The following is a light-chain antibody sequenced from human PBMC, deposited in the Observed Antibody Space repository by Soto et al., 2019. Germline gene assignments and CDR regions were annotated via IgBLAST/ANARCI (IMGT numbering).Light chain of an antibody. CDR2: AAS. Sequence: DIQMTQSPSSLSASVGDRVTITCRASQSISSYFNWYQQKPGKAPKFLIYAASSLQSGVPSRFSGSGSGTDFTLTISSLQPEDFATYYCQQSYNTPLTFGPGTKVDIK. CDR3: QQSYNTPLT. J-gene: IGKJ3*01. V-gene: IGKV1-39*01. CDR1: QSISSY.